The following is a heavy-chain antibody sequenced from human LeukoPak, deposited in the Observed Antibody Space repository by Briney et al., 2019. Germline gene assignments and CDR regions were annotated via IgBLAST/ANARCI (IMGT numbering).Heavy chain of an antibody. Sequence: SETLSLTCTVSGGSFSSSDYYWGWIRQPPGKGLEWIGYIYYSGSTNYNPSLKSRVTISVDTSKNQFSLKLSSVTAADTAVYYCARAWHSSKLTDYYYYYMDVWGKGTTVTVSS. D-gene: IGHD6-19*01. J-gene: IGHJ6*03. V-gene: IGHV4-61*08. CDR2: IYYSGST. CDR3: ARAWHSSKLTDYYYYYMDV. CDR1: GGSFSSSDYY.